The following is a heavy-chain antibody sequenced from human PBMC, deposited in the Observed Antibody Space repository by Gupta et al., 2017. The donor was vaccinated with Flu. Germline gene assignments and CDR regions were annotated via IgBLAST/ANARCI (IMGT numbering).Heavy chain of an antibody. Sequence: QVQLQQWGAGLLQPSEPLSLTCAVYNASLSGSYWSWIRHRPGKGTEWMGEIDHSGGTNYNPSRKSRVTMSVDTSKNQFSLNLYSVTAADTAIYYCTRLGGFTVGYNWFDPWGQGTLVTVSS. V-gene: IGHV4-34*01. CDR1: NASLSGSY. CDR3: TRLGGFTVGYNWFDP. J-gene: IGHJ5*02. D-gene: IGHD4-11*01. CDR2: IDHSGGT.